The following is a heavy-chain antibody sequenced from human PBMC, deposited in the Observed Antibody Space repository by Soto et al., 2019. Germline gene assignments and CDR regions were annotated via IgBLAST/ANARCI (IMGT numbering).Heavy chain of an antibody. Sequence: QVQLVQSGAEVKKPGASVKVSCKSSGDTFTSYAFSWVRQAPGQGLEWMGWISAYNGNTEYAHDLQGRVTMATDTSTTSAYMEVDGLNADVTAVYYWASAVAGTGIKFNYWGQGSLVTVS. D-gene: IGHD6-19*01. J-gene: IGHJ4*02. CDR2: ISAYNGNT. CDR1: GDTFTSYA. V-gene: IGHV1-18*01. CDR3: ASAVAGTGIKFNY.